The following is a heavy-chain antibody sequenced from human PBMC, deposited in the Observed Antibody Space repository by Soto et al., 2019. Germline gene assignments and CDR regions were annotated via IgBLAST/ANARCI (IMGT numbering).Heavy chain of an antibody. D-gene: IGHD6-13*01. CDR1: VGSISSGDYY. V-gene: IGHV4-30-4*01. Sequence: SEALSLTSTVSVGSISSGDYYWSWIRQPPGKGLEWIGYIYYSGSTYYNPSLKSRVTISVDTSKNQFSLKLSSVSAADTAVYYCARESRGIAAAPGVFDYWGHGTLVPVSS. CDR3: ARESRGIAAAPGVFDY. J-gene: IGHJ4*01. CDR2: IYYSGST.